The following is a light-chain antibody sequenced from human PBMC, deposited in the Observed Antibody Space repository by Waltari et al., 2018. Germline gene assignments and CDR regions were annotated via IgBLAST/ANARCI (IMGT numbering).Light chain of an antibody. J-gene: IGKJ3*01. CDR3: QNYNSAPFT. V-gene: IGKV1-27*01. Sequence: DIQMTQYPSSLSASVGDRVTITCRASQGIVNYLAWYQQKPGTVPKLLIYTASTLQSGVPSRFSGSGSAADFTLNISSLQPEDAATYYCQNYNSAPFTFGPGTRVDIK. CDR1: QGIVNY. CDR2: TAS.